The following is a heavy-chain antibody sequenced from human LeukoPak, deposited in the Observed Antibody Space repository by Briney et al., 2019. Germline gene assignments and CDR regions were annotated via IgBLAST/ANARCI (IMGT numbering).Heavy chain of an antibody. CDR1: GGSISSYY. J-gene: IGHJ5*02. V-gene: IGHV4-59*08. Sequence: PSETLSLTCTVSGGSISSYYWSWIRQPPGKGLEWIGYIYYSGSTNYNPSLKSRVTISVDTSKNQFSLKLSSVTAADTAVYYCARGRAAAGTWSGYHWFDPRGQGTLVTVSS. D-gene: IGHD6-13*01. CDR3: ARGRAAAGTWSGYHWFDP. CDR2: IYYSGST.